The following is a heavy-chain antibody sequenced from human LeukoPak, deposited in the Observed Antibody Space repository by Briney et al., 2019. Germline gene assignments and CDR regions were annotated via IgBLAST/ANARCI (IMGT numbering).Heavy chain of an antibody. CDR3: ATGYYDFWSGSEGPFDY. Sequence: ASVKVSCKVSGYTPTELSMHWVRQAPGKGLEWMGGFDPEDGETIYAQKFQGRVTMTEDTPTDTAYMELSSLRSEDTAVYYCATGYYDFWSGSEGPFDYWGQGTLVTVSS. V-gene: IGHV1-24*01. CDR1: GYTPTELS. J-gene: IGHJ4*02. D-gene: IGHD3-3*01. CDR2: FDPEDGET.